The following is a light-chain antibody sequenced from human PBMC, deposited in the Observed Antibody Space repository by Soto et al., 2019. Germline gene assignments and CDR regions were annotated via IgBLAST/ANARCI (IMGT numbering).Light chain of an antibody. CDR2: GAS. CDR3: HHYDSSPLP. Sequence: EIGGTQSPGTLSLSPGERATLSCMASQSVSSSYLAWYQQKPGQAPRLLIYGASSRATGIPHRFSGSGSGTDFTLAISRLEPEDFAVYYCHHYDSSPLPFGGGTKVEIK. CDR1: QSVSSSY. V-gene: IGKV3-20*01. J-gene: IGKJ4*02.